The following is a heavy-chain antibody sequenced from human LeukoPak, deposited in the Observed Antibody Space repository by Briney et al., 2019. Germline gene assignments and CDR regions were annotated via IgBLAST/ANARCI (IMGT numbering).Heavy chain of an antibody. V-gene: IGHV4-39*01. Sequence: SETLSLTCTVSGDSMTSNSHYWVWHPPPQGMELEWIGSIYYGGSTYYNPSLKSRVTISQDTSKNQFSLKVNTVTAADTAVYLCARRSHCTGDSCYPVWGQGTTVTVSS. CDR1: GDSMTSNSHY. J-gene: IGHJ6*02. CDR2: IYYGGST. CDR3: ARRSHCTGDSCYPV. D-gene: IGHD2-15*01.